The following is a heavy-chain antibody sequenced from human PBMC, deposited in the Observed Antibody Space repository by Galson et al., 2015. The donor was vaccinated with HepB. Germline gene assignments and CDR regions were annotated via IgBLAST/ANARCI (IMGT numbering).Heavy chain of an antibody. J-gene: IGHJ6*02. CDR1: GFTFTSSA. CDR2: IVVGSGNT. V-gene: IGHV1-58*02. D-gene: IGHD3-22*01. Sequence: SVKVSCKASGFTFTSSAMQWVRQARGQRLEWIGWIVVGSGNTNYAQKFQERVTITRDMSTSTAYVELSSLRSEDTAVYYCAAQDYDDSSLYGMDVWGQGTTVTVSS. CDR3: AAQDYDDSSLYGMDV.